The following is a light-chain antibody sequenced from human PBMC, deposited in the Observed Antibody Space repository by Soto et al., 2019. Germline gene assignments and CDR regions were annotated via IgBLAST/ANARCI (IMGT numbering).Light chain of an antibody. V-gene: IGLV2-14*01. CDR3: SSYTSGSTDV. J-gene: IGLJ1*01. CDR1: SSDVGGYNC. Sequence: QPVLTQPASVSGSPGQSIAISCTGTSSDVGGYNCVSWYQQHPGKAPKLMIYDVNNRPSGVSDRFSGSKSGNTASLTISGLQAEDEADYYCSSYTSGSTDVFGTGTKLTVL. CDR2: DVN.